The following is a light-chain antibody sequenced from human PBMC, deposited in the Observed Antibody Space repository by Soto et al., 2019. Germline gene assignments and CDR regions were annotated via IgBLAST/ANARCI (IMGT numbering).Light chain of an antibody. J-gene: IGKJ1*01. Sequence: DIPMTQSPSSVSASVGDRVTITCRASQGISSWLAWYQQKPGKAPKLLIYAASSRATGIPDRFSGSGSGTDFTLTISRLEPEDFAVYYCHQYGSSPWTFGQGTKVDIK. CDR2: AAS. V-gene: IGKV1-12*01. CDR1: QGISSW. CDR3: HQYGSSPWT.